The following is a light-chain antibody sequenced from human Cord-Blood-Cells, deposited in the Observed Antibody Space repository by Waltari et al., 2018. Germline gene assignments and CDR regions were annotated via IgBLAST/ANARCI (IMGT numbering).Light chain of an antibody. CDR2: AAS. V-gene: IGKV1-8*01. CDR3: QQYYSYPYT. CDR1: QGISSY. Sequence: AIRITQSPSSLSASTGDRVTITCRAGQGISSYLAWYQQKPGKAPKLLIYAASTLQSGVPSRFSGSGSGTDFTLTISCLQSEDFATYYCQQYYSYPYTFGQGTKLEIK. J-gene: IGKJ2*01.